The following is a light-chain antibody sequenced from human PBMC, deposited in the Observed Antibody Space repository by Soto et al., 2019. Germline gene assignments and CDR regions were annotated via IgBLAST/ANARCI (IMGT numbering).Light chain of an antibody. Sequence: ETVMTQSPATLYVSPGERATLSCRASQSVGSNLAWYQQKPGQAPRILMYGASARATGVPARISGRGSGTEFTLTISSLQSEDFAVYYCQQYNELPRTFGQGTKVEIK. V-gene: IGKV3-15*01. J-gene: IGKJ1*01. CDR3: QQYNELPRT. CDR2: GAS. CDR1: QSVGSN.